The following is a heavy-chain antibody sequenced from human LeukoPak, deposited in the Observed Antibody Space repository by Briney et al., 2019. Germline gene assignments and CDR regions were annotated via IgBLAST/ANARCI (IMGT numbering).Heavy chain of an antibody. CDR1: GGSISSNSYY. V-gene: IGHV4-39*01. Sequence: SETLSLTCTVSGGSISSNSYYWGWIRQSPGKGLEWIGTIYYSGSTYYNPSLKSRVTISVDTSKNQFSLKLSSVTAADTAVYYCARSPMWQPPSWSDYWGQGILVTVSS. CDR3: ARSPMWQPPSWSDY. D-gene: IGHD2-21*01. CDR2: IYYSGST. J-gene: IGHJ4*02.